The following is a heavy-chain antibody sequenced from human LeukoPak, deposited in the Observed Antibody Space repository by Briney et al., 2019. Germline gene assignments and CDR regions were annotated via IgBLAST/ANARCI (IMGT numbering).Heavy chain of an antibody. CDR2: IYYSGST. J-gene: IGHJ3*02. CDR3: ARDYPYFDM. CDR1: GGSISSYY. V-gene: IGHV4-59*01. Sequence: PSETLSLTCTVYGGSISSYYWSWIRQPPGKGLEWIGYIYYSGSTNYNPSLKSRVTISVDTSKNQFSLKLSSVTAADTDVYYCARDYPYFDMWGQGTMVTVSS.